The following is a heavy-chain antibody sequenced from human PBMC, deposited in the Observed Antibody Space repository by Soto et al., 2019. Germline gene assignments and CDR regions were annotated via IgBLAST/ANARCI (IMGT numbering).Heavy chain of an antibody. J-gene: IGHJ3*02. D-gene: IGHD2-15*01. V-gene: IGHV1-18*01. CDR2: ISAYNGNT. Sequence: QVQLVQSGAEVKKPGASVKVSCKASGYTFTSYGISWVRQAPGQGLEWMGWISAYNGNTNYAQKLQGRVTMTTDTXXGXAXXELRRLRSDDTAVYYCARGLVVVAAKLGRGGALDIRGQGTMVPVSS. CDR3: ARGLVVVAAKLGRGGALDI. CDR1: GYTFTSYG.